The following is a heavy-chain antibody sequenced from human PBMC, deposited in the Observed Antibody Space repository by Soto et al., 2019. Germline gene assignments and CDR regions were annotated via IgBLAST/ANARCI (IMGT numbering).Heavy chain of an antibody. Sequence: QVQLQESGPGLAKPSGTLSLTCDVSGAPITSSNGWTWGRQPPGKGLEWIGETYHSGSTNYNPSLQNRVTISVDKSKNQFSLTMTSVTAADTAVYYCARDLSGYSYGLHYWGQGTLVTVSS. CDR2: TYHSGST. CDR3: ARDLSGYSYGLHY. CDR1: GAPITSSNG. D-gene: IGHD5-18*01. V-gene: IGHV4-4*02. J-gene: IGHJ4*02.